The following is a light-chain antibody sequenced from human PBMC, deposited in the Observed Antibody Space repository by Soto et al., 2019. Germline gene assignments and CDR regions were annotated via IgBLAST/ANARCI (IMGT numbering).Light chain of an antibody. CDR3: QSYDISLHNYV. V-gene: IGLV1-40*01. J-gene: IGLJ1*01. CDR1: TSNIGAPYD. CDR2: GDN. Sequence: QSVLTQPPSVSGAPGQRVSISCTGSTSNIGAPYDVHWYQHLPGTAPKLLIYGDNNRPSGVPDRFSGSKSGTSASLAITRLQVEDGADYSSQSYDISLHNYVFGTGTKLTVL.